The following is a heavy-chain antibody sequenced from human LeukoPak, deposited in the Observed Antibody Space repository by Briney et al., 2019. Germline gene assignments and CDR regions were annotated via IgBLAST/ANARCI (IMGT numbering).Heavy chain of an antibody. J-gene: IGHJ5*02. CDR2: IRYDGSNK. Sequence: GGSLRLSCAASGFTFSSYGMHWVRQASGKGLEWVAFIRYDGSNKYYADSVKGRFTISRDNSKNTLFLQMNSLRAEDTAVYYCAKDVYYYGSGSYFGWFDPWGQGTLVTVSS. CDR3: AKDVYYYGSGSYFGWFDP. D-gene: IGHD3-10*01. CDR1: GFTFSSYG. V-gene: IGHV3-30*02.